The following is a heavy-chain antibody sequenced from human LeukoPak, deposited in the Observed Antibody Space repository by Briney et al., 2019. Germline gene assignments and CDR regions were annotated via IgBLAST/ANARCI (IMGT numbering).Heavy chain of an antibody. J-gene: IGHJ4*02. CDR3: AHTTYFYASSAFYYHFDY. CDR1: GFSLSTSGVG. V-gene: IGHV2-5*02. CDR2: IYWGDDK. Sequence: SGPTLVNPTQTLTLTCTFSGFSLSTSGVGVGWIRQPPGKALEWLALIYWGDDKRYSPSLKSRLTITKDTSKNQVVLTMTNMDPVDTATYYCAHTTYFYASSAFYYHFDYWGQGTQVTVSS. D-gene: IGHD3-22*01.